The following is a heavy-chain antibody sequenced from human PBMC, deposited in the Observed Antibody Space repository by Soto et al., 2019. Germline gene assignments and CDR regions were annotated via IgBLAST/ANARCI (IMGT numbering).Heavy chain of an antibody. D-gene: IGHD6-19*01. CDR2: IIYSGST. CDR3: ARHERAVADKRGGIDY. J-gene: IGHJ4*02. Sequence: SETLSLTCTVSGGSISSSSYYWGWIRQPPGKGLEWIGSIIYSGSTYHNPSLNSRLTMSVDTSKNQFSLKLSSVTAADTAVYYCARHERAVADKRGGIDYWGQGTLVTVSS. CDR1: GGSISSSSYY. V-gene: IGHV4-39*01.